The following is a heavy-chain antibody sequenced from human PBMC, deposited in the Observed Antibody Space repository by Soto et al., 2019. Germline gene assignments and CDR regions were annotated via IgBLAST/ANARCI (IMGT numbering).Heavy chain of an antibody. V-gene: IGHV1-18*01. CDR1: GYSFTAYG. D-gene: IGHD3-3*01. CDR3: ARFTIFGAVVSPKYNWGMDV. J-gene: IGHJ6*02. Sequence: ASVKVSCKASGYSFTAYGISWVRQAPGQGLEWKGWISGYNGNTNYPEKLQGRVTMTRDTSTTTAQMELRSLRSDDTAVYYCARFTIFGAVVSPKYNWGMDVWGQGTTVTVSS. CDR2: ISGYNGNT.